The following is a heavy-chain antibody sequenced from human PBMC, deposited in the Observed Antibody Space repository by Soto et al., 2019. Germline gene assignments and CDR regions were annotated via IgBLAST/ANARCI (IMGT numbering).Heavy chain of an antibody. CDR1: GYTFTNYE. Sequence: ASVKVSCKASGYTFTNYEINWVRQATGQGLEWMGWMNPNSGNRAYAQKFQSRVTMTRNTSISTAYMELSSLRSEETAVYYCARGQSAYSNLEYGMDVWGQGTTVTVSS. CDR2: MNPNSGNR. CDR3: ARGQSAYSNLEYGMDV. V-gene: IGHV1-8*01. D-gene: IGHD4-4*01. J-gene: IGHJ6*02.